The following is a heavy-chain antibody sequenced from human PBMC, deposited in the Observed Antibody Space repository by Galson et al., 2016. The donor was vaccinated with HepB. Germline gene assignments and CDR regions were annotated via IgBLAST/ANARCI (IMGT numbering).Heavy chain of an antibody. CDR2: IWNDGSNP. CDR1: GFYFSSYG. CDR3: ARENYGERSGYYDYYGMDV. Sequence: SLRLSCAASGFYFSSYGMHWVRQAPGKGLEWVAVIWNDGSNPNYADSVKGRFTISRDNSKNTLFLEMNSLRVEDTAVYYCARENYGERSGYYDYYGMDVWGQGTTVTVSS. V-gene: IGHV3-33*01. J-gene: IGHJ6*02. D-gene: IGHD4-17*01.